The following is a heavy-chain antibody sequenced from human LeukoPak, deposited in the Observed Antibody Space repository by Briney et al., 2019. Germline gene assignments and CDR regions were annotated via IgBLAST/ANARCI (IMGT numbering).Heavy chain of an antibody. CDR3: ARDPDIVATISGY. V-gene: IGHV1-2*02. CDR2: INPNSGGT. CDR1: GYTFTGYY. J-gene: IGHJ4*02. Sequence: ASVKVSCKASGYTFTGYYMHWVRQAPGQGLEWIGWINPNSGGTNYAQKFQGRVTMTRDTSISTAYMELSRLRSDDTAVYYCARDPDIVATISGYWGQGTLVTVSS. D-gene: IGHD5-12*01.